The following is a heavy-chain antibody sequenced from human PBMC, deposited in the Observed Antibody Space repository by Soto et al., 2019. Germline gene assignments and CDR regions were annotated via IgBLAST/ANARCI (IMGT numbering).Heavy chain of an antibody. D-gene: IGHD2-21*01. J-gene: IGHJ5*02. CDR2: ISVYNGNT. CDR1: VSSFTSCG. CDR3: ARTGTDSTAVWFDP. V-gene: IGHV1-18*01. Sequence: XSVKAAFEASVSSFTSCGIRGVRQAPGQGLEWMGWISVYNGNTNYAQKLQGRVTMNTETSPRTAYMELRSLRSDDTAVYYCARTGTDSTAVWFDPWGQGDLVTVSS.